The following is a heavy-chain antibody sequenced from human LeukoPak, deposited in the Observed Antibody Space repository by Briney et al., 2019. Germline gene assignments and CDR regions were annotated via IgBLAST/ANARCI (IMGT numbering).Heavy chain of an antibody. Sequence: GGSLRLSCAASGFTFSSYGMSWVRQAPGKGLEWVSDISGSGGATYYADSVRGRFTISRDNSKTTLYLQMNSLRAEDTAVYYCAKHVAAAAFDSWGQGTLVTVSS. J-gene: IGHJ4*02. V-gene: IGHV3-23*01. D-gene: IGHD6-13*01. CDR1: GFTFSSYG. CDR3: AKHVAAAAFDS. CDR2: ISGSGGAT.